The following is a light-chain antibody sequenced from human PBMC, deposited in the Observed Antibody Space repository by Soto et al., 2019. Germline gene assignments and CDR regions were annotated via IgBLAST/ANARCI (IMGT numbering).Light chain of an antibody. CDR2: DSS. V-gene: IGKV1-9*01. J-gene: IGKJ1*01. Sequence: DIQLTQSPSFLSASIGDRVTITCRASQGISSYLAWYQQKPGKAPKLLIFDSSTLQSGVPSRFSGSGSGTEFTLTISSLQPEDSATFYCQQLNSFPLTFGPGTRVEI. CDR3: QQLNSFPLT. CDR1: QGISSY.